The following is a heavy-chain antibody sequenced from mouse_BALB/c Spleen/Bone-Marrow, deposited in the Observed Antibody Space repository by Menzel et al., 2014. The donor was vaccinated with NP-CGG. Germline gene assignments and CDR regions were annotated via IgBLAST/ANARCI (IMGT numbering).Heavy chain of an antibody. CDR1: GFTFSTYA. V-gene: IGHV5-9-3*01. CDR3: ARQGGDYDGKLVY. CDR2: ISSGGTYT. Sequence: EVKLMESGGGLVRPGGSLKLSCAASGFTFSTYAMSWVRQTPEKRLEWVATISSGGTYTYFPDSVKGRFTISRDNAKNILYLRMSSLRSEDTAMYYCARQGGDYDGKLVYWGQGTLVTVSA. D-gene: IGHD2-4*01. J-gene: IGHJ3*01.